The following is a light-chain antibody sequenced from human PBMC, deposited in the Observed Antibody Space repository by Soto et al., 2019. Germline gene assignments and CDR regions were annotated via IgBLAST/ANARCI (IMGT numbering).Light chain of an antibody. CDR1: QSVSSY. V-gene: IGKV3-11*01. CDR3: QQRSNWPPLT. CDR2: DAS. J-gene: IGKJ4*01. Sequence: EIVLTQSPATLSLSPGERATLSCRASQSVSSYLAWYQQKPGQAPRLLIYDASNRATGIPARFSGSGSGTDVTLTISSLAPEDFAVYYCQQRSNWPPLTLGGGTKVE.